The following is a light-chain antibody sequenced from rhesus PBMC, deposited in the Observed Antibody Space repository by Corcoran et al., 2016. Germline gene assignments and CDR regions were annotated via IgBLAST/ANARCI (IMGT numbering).Light chain of an antibody. CDR1: RVITND. CDR3: QHYYNAPWT. J-gene: IGKJ1*01. CDR2: EAS. Sequence: DIQMTQSPSSLSASVGDRVTITCRASRVITNDLAWYQQKLGKTPKLLIYEASSLQSGVPSRFSGSGAWTDFTLTISGLQSDDFATYYCQHYYNAPWTFGQGTRVDIK. V-gene: IGKV1-21*01.